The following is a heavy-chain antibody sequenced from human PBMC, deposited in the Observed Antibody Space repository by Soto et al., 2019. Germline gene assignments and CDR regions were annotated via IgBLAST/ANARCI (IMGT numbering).Heavy chain of an antibody. CDR3: ARGGHVVVVTAALDY. D-gene: IGHD2-21*02. Sequence: QVQLVQSGAEVKKPGASVKVSCKASGDTFTDYYIHWVRQAPGQGLEWMGTVNPSGGHTTYAQHFLGRMTMTRDTSTSTIYMELTSLTSEDTAVYYCARGGHVVVVTAALDYWSQGTLVTVSS. CDR1: GDTFTDYY. J-gene: IGHJ4*02. V-gene: IGHV1-46*01. CDR2: VNPSGGHT.